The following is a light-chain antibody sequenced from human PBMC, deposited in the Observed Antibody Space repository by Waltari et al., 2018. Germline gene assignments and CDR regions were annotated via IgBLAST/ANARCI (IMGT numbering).Light chain of an antibody. CDR1: EDIRQN. V-gene: IGKV1-33*01. CDR3: QYYDYLIT. Sequence: DIQMTQSPSSLSASVGDRVTITCRASEDIRQNLNWYQQKPGKAPKLLIYDASNLEPGVPSRFSGSGSGTDFSFTISSLQPEDVATYYCQYYDYLITFGGGTKVEIK. J-gene: IGKJ4*01. CDR2: DAS.